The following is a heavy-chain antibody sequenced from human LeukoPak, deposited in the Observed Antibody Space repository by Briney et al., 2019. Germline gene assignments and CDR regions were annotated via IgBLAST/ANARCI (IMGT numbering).Heavy chain of an antibody. Sequence: GGSLRLSCAASGFTFSSYATSWVRQAPGKGLEWVSAISGSGGSTYYADSVKGRFTISRDNSKNTLYLQMDSLRAEDTAVYYCASRNSSGWYWYFDYWGQGTLVTVSS. J-gene: IGHJ4*02. CDR2: ISGSGGST. CDR3: ASRNSSGWYWYFDY. CDR1: GFTFSSYA. D-gene: IGHD6-19*01. V-gene: IGHV3-23*01.